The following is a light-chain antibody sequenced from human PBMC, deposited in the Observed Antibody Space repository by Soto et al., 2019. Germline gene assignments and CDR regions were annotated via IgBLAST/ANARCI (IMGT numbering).Light chain of an antibody. V-gene: IGLV2-14*02. CDR3: SSYTSSSIYV. CDR1: SSDVGSYNL. CDR2: EGS. J-gene: IGLJ1*01. Sequence: QSALTQPASVSGSPGQSITISCTGTSSDVGSYNLVSWYQHHPGKAPKLMIYEGSKRPSGVSNRFSGSKSGNTASLTISGLQAEDEADYYCSSYTSSSIYVFGTGTKVTVL.